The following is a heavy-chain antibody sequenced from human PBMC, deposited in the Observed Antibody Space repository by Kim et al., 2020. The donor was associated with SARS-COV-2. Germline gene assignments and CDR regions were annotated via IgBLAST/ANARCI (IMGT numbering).Heavy chain of an antibody. J-gene: IGHJ4*02. CDR1: GFTFSSYA. V-gene: IGHV3-23*01. CDR3: AKDSLGCWEGFGCSSTSPDY. CDR2: ISGSGGST. Sequence: GGSLRLSCAASGFTFSSYAMSWVRQAPGKGLEWVSAISGSGGSTYYADSVKGRFTISRDNSKNTLYLQMNSLRAEDTAVYYCAKDSLGCWEGFGCSSTSPDYWGQGTLVTVSS. D-gene: IGHD2-2*01.